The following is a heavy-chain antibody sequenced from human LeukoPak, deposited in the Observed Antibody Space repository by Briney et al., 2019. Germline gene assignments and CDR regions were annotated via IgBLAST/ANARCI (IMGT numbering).Heavy chain of an antibody. V-gene: IGHV4-39*01. CDR3: ARNASDSGTSYFDY. D-gene: IGHD1-26*01. CDR2: IYYSGST. Sequence: PSETLTLTCTVSGGSISSCTYYWGWVRQPPGKGLEWIGSIYYSGSTSSNPSLKSRVTISVDTSKNQFSLKLDSVTAADTAVYYCARNASDSGTSYFDYWGQGTLVTVSS. J-gene: IGHJ4*02. CDR1: GGSISSCTYY.